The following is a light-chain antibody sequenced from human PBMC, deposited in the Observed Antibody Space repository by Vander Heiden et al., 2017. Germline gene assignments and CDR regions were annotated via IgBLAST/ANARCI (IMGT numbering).Light chain of an antibody. CDR3: QQDNSYSST. CDR1: QSISSW. J-gene: IGKJ2*01. V-gene: IGKV1-5*01. CDR2: DAS. Sequence: DIQMTQSPSTLSASVGDRVTITCRASQSISSWLVWYQQKPWKAPKLLIYDASSLESGVPSRFSGSGSGTEFTLTISSLQPDDFATYYCQQDNSYSSTFGQWTKLEIK.